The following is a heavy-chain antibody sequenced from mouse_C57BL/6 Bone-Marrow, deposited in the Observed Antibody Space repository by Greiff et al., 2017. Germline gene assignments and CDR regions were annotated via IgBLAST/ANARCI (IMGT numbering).Heavy chain of an antibody. V-gene: IGHV2-5*01. J-gene: IGHJ3*01. CDR1: GFSLTSYG. D-gene: IGHD2-4*01. CDR2: IWSGGST. CDR3: AKNDYGGFAY. Sequence: QVQLKESGPGLVQPSQCLSITCTVSGFSLTSYGVHWVRQSPGKGLEWLGVIWSGGSTTYYAAIMSRLCITTDNSKSQVFFKMNSLQADGTAIYNCAKNDYGGFAYWGKGTLVTVSA.